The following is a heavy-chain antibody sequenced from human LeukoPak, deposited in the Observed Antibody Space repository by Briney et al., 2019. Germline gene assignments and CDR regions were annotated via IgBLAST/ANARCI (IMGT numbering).Heavy chain of an antibody. V-gene: IGHV3-30*18. CDR2: ISYDGSNK. Sequence: PGRSLRLSCAASGFTFSSYGMHWVRQAPGKGLEWVAVISYDGSNKYYADSVKGRFTISRDNSKNTLYLQMNSLRAEDTAVYYCAKGWEPAPFDYWGQGTLVTVSS. J-gene: IGHJ4*02. CDR3: AKGWEPAPFDY. CDR1: GFTFSSYG. D-gene: IGHD1-26*01.